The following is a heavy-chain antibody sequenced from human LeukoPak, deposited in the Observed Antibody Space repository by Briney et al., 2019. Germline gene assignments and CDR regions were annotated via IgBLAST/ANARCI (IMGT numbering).Heavy chain of an antibody. D-gene: IGHD5-12*01. V-gene: IGHV1-58*02. CDR1: GFTFTSSA. Sequence: GASVKVSCKASGFTFTSSAMQWVRQARGQRLEWIGWIVVGSGNTNYAQKFQERVTITRDMSTSTAYMELSSLRSEDTAVYYCAAVGYSGYDPLAGYMDVWGKGTTVTVSS. CDR3: AAVGYSGYDPLAGYMDV. CDR2: IVVGSGNT. J-gene: IGHJ6*03.